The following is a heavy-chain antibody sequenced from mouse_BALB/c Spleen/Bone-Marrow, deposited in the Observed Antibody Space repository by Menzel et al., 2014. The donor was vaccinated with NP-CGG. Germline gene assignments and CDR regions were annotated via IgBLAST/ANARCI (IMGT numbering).Heavy chain of an antibody. CDR2: INNNGDST. J-gene: IGHJ1*01. CDR1: GFTFSSYG. Sequence: DVKLVESGGGLVQPGGSLKLSCVASGFTFSSYGMSWVRQTPDKRLELVATINNNGDSTYYPDSVKGQFTISRDNAKNTLYLQMSSLKSEDTAMYYCARVYGWYFDVWGAGTTVTVSS. V-gene: IGHV5-6-3*01. CDR3: ARVYGWYFDV. D-gene: IGHD1-1*01.